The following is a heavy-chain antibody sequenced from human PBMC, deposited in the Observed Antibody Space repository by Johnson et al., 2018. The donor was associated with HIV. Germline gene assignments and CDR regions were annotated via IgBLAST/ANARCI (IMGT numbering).Heavy chain of an antibody. D-gene: IGHD6-6*01. CDR1: GFSVSNNY. J-gene: IGHJ3*01. Sequence: VQLVESGGGLVQPGGSLRLSCAASGFSVSNNYMSWVRQAPGKGLEWVSVIYSGGRTYYADSVKGRFTISIDNSRNTVYLQLSGLRSEDTAIYYCSRSQPDDYSSSSDAFDLWGQGTMVTVSS. CDR2: IYSGGRT. V-gene: IGHV3-66*02. CDR3: SRSQPDDYSSSSDAFDL.